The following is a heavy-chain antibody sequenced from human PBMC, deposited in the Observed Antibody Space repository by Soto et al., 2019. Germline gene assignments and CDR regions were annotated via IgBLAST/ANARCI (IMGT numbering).Heavy chain of an antibody. V-gene: IGHV3-33*01. CDR2: IWYDGSNK. J-gene: IGHJ4*02. CDR3: ARGGRSGSSWYTLDY. Sequence: QVQLVESGGGVVQPGRSLRLSCAASGFTFSSYGMHWVRQAPGKGLEWVAVIWYDGSNKYYADSVKGRFTISRDNSKNTLYLQMNSLRAEDTAVYYCARGGRSGSSWYTLDYWGQGTLVTVSS. D-gene: IGHD6-13*01. CDR1: GFTFSSYG.